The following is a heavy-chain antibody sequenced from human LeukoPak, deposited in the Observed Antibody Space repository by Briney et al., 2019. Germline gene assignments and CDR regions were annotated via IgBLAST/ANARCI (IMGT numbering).Heavy chain of an antibody. Sequence: SETLSLTCTVSGGSISSYYWSWIRQPAGKGLEWIGRIYSTGSTNYNPSIKSRVTMSVDTSKNQCSLRLRSVTAADTAVYYCARQIASAGTAGFDFWGQGALVTVSS. J-gene: IGHJ4*02. CDR1: GGSISSYY. V-gene: IGHV4-4*07. CDR3: ARQIASAGTAGFDF. D-gene: IGHD6-13*01. CDR2: IYSTGST.